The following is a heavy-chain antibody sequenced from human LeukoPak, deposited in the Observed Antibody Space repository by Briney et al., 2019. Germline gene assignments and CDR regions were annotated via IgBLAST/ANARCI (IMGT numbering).Heavy chain of an antibody. J-gene: IGHJ4*02. CDR2: INGNGAST. Sequence: SGGSLRLSCVASGFTFNSHAMSWVRQAPGKGLEWVSGINGNGASTYYSDSVKGRFTISRDNSKNTVYLLMSSLRAEDTAVYYCAKDQGYSYYYLDYWGQGTLVTVSS. D-gene: IGHD5-18*01. CDR1: GFTFNSHA. V-gene: IGHV3-23*01. CDR3: AKDQGYSYYYLDY.